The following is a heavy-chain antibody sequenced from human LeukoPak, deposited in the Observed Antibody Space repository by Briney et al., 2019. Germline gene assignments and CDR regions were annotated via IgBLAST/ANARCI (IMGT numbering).Heavy chain of an antibody. CDR1: GYTFTSYG. V-gene: IGHV1-18*04. Sequence: ASVKVSCKASGYTFTSYGISWVRQAPGQGLGRMGWISAYNGNTNYAQKLQGRGTMTTDTSTSTAYMELRSLRSDDTAVYYCARVRFDPYGILTGYYSYYYYYGMDVWGKGTTVTVSS. D-gene: IGHD3-9*01. CDR2: ISAYNGNT. J-gene: IGHJ6*04. CDR3: ARVRFDPYGILTGYYSYYYYYGMDV.